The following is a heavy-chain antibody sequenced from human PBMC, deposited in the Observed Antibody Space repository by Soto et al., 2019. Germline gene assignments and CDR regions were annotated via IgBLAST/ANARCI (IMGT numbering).Heavy chain of an antibody. CDR2: ITPIFGTA. V-gene: IGHV1-69*01. D-gene: IGHD5-12*01. Sequence: QVQLMQSGAEVKKPGSSVTVSCQASGGTFTSYAISWVRQSPGQGLEWMGGITPIFGTANYAQKFQGRVTITADGSTSTAYMELSSLRSEDTAVYYCARRRFSGPYYFDYWGQGTLVTVSS. CDR3: ARRRFSGPYYFDY. J-gene: IGHJ4*02. CDR1: GGTFTSYA.